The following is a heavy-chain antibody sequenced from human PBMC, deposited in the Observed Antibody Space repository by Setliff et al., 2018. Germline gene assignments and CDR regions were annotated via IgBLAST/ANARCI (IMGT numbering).Heavy chain of an antibody. Sequence: SETLSLTCTVSGVSITNSDYYWGWIRQPPGKGLEWIGSSHYSGNNYYSPSLESRVTISVDTSKSQFSLNLRSVTAADTAVYYCARKHQRGKAPVVDPWGQGTLVTVSS. D-gene: IGHD2-2*01. J-gene: IGHJ5*02. CDR2: SHYSGNN. CDR1: GVSITNSDYY. CDR3: ARKHQRGKAPVVDP. V-gene: IGHV4-39*07.